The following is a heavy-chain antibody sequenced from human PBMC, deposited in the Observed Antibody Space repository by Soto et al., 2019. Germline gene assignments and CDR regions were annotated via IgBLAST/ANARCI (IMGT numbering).Heavy chain of an antibody. CDR2: INPNSGGT. D-gene: IGHD6-25*01. V-gene: IGHV1-2*04. J-gene: IGHJ2*01. Sequence: ASVKVSCKASGYTFTGYYMHWVRQAPGKGLEWMGWINPNSGGTNYAQKFQGWVTMTRDTSISTAYMELSRLRSDDTAVYYCARSLTSRLYWYFDLWGRGTLVTVSS. CDR1: GYTFTGYY. CDR3: ARSLTSRLYWYFDL.